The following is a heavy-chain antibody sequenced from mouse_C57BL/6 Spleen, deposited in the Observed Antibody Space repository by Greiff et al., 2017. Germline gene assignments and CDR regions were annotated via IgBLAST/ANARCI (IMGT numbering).Heavy chain of an antibody. CDR1: GFSLTSYG. Sequence: VKLLESGPGLVAPSQSLSITCTVSGFSLTSYGVSWVRQPPGKGLEWLGVIWGDGGTNYHSALISRLSISEDNSKRQVLIKMNSLPADDTATYYCAKSLYGDYAMDYWGQGTSVTVSS. V-gene: IGHV2-3*01. CDR2: IWGDGGT. D-gene: IGHD6-2*01. J-gene: IGHJ4*01. CDR3: AKSLYGDYAMDY.